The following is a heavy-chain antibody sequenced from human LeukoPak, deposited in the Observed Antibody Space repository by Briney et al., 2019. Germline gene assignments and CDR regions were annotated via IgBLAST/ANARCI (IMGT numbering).Heavy chain of an antibody. CDR3: ARDRGGATWILFDY. Sequence: SVKVSCKASGGTFSSYAISWVRQAPGQGLEWMGRIIPIFGSANYAQKFQGRVTITTDESTSTAYMELSSLRSEDTAVYYCARDRGGATWILFDYWGQGTLVTVSS. V-gene: IGHV1-69*05. CDR2: IIPIFGSA. J-gene: IGHJ4*02. CDR1: GGTFSSYA. D-gene: IGHD5-18*01.